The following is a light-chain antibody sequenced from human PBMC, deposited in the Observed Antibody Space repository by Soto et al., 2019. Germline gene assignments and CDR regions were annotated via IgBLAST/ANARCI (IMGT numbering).Light chain of an antibody. J-gene: IGLJ2*01. Sequence: QSVLTQPRSVSGSRGQSVTISCTGTSSDVGGYNYVSWYQQHPGKAPKLMIYDVSKRPSGVPDRFSGSKSGNTASLTISGLQAEDEADCYCCSYAGSYTLVFGGGTKLTVL. CDR2: DVS. CDR3: CSYAGSYTLV. V-gene: IGLV2-11*01. CDR1: SSDVGGYNY.